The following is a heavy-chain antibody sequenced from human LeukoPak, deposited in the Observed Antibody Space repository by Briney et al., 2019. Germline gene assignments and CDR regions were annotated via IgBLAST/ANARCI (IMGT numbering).Heavy chain of an antibody. D-gene: IGHD5-12*01. CDR2: MNPNTGNT. V-gene: IGHV1-8*02. CDR3: AGGWEPYDYWFDP. J-gene: IGHJ5*02. CDR1: GYTFTSYD. Sequence: ASVKVSCKASGYTFTSYDINWVRQATGQGLEWMGWMNPNTGNTDYAQKFQSRVTMTRDTSISTAYMELSGLRSDDTAIYYCAGGWEPYDYWFDPWGQGTLVTVSS.